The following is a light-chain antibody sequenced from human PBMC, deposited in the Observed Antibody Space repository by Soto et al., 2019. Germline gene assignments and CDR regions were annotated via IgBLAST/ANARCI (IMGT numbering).Light chain of an antibody. CDR2: EVT. CDR1: RRDIGSYNL. J-gene: IGLJ3*02. CDR3: CSYTGSSTFVV. V-gene: IGLV2-23*02. Sequence: QSALTQPASVSGSPGQSISIACTGTRRDIGSYNLVSWYQQHPGKAPKLLIYEVTTRPSGVSNRFSASKSGNTASLTISGLQAEDEADYYCCSYTGSSTFVVFGGGTKLTVL.